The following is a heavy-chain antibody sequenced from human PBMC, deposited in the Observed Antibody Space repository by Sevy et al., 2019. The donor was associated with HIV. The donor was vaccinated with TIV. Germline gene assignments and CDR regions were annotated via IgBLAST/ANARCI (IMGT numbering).Heavy chain of an antibody. CDR2: ISATGGST. V-gene: IGHV3-23*01. CDR1: GFTLTSYT. CDR3: ARKYDSSGYFDY. Sequence: GGSLRLSCAASGFTLTSYTMNWVRQAPGKGLEWVASISATGGSTYYADSVKGRFTISRDDSKNSLYLQLNTLRAEDTAIYYCARKYDSSGYFDYWGQGTLVTVSS. J-gene: IGHJ4*02. D-gene: IGHD3-22*01.